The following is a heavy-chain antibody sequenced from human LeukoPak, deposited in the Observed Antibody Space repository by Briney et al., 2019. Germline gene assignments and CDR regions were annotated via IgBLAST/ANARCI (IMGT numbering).Heavy chain of an antibody. CDR1: GFSFSYYA. V-gene: IGHV3-64*02. CDR3: AREYFYNSSGYRALRY. D-gene: IGHD3-22*01. CDR2: IAGNGRST. J-gene: IGHJ4*02. Sequence: PGGSLRLSCAGSGFSFSYYAMHWVRQAPGKGLEYVSTIAGNGRSTYEADSVRGRFTITRDNSKNTVDLQMGSLRAEDTAVYYCAREYFYNSSGYRALRYWGQGTLVTVSS.